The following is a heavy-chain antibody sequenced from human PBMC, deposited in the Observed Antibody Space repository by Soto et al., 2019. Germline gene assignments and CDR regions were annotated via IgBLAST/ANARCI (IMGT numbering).Heavy chain of an antibody. Sequence: PSETLSLTCSVSGRSISSYYCSRFRQPPGKRQEWIGHMHYGGNSDYNPSLRSRVTISVDTSKNQFSLNLYSVTAADTAVYYWAGFHHGETRLVIDYWCKELMLTVDS. D-gene: IGHD3-10*01. CDR2: MHYGGNS. CDR3: AGFHHGETRLVIDY. CDR1: GRSISSYY. V-gene: IGHV4-59*12. J-gene: IGHJ4*01.